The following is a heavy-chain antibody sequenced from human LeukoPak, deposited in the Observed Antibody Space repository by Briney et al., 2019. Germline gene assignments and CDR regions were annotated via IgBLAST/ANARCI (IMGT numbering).Heavy chain of an antibody. CDR1: GFTFSDYY. D-gene: IGHD6-13*01. CDR3: ARETIAGTFDY. J-gene: IGHJ4*02. Sequence: PGGSLRLSCAASGFTFSDYYMSWIRQAPGKGLEWVSYISSSGSTIYYADSVKGRFTISRDNAKNSLYLQMNSLRAADTAAYYCARETIAGTFDYWGQGTLVTVSS. V-gene: IGHV3-11*01. CDR2: ISSSGSTI.